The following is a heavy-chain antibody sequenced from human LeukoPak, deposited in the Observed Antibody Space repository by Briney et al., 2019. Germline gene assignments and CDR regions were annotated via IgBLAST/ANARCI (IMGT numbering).Heavy chain of an antibody. CDR1: GFTFNSYG. V-gene: IGHV3-30*18. J-gene: IGHJ4*02. D-gene: IGHD2-2*01. CDR3: AKEYSSSRWFDY. CDR2: ISYDGSNK. Sequence: SGGSLRLSCALSGFTFNSYGIHGVRQAPGKGLEWVAVISYDGSNKYYADSVKGRFTISRDNSKNTLYLQMNSLRAEHTSVYYCAKEYSSSRWFDYWGQGTLVTVSS.